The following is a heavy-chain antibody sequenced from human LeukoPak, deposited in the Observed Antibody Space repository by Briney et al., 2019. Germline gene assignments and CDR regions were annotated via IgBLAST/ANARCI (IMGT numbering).Heavy chain of an antibody. D-gene: IGHD3-16*01. CDR1: GFIFSNYA. CDR2: ISYDGSNK. J-gene: IGHJ6*02. CDR3: ARGGGLDV. V-gene: IGHV3-30*04. Sequence: SGGSLRLSCAASGFIFSNYAMHWVRQAPGKGLEWVAVISYDGSNKYYADSVKGRFTISRDSSENTLYLQMSNLRAEDTAVYFCARGGGLDVWGQGATVTVSS.